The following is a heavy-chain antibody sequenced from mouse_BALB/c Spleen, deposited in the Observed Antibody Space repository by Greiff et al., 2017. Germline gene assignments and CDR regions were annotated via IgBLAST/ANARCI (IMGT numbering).Heavy chain of an antibody. CDR2: IYPGDGDT. V-gene: IGHV1-80*01. CDR1: GYAFSSYW. CDR3: ARLGQYYFDY. Sequence: QVQLQQSGAELVRPGSSVKISCKASGYAFSSYWMNWVKQRPGQGLEWIGQIYPGDGDTNYNGKFKGKATLTAGKSSSTAYMQLSSLTSEDSAVYFCARLGQYYFDYWGQGTTLTVSS. J-gene: IGHJ2*01. D-gene: IGHD3-3*01.